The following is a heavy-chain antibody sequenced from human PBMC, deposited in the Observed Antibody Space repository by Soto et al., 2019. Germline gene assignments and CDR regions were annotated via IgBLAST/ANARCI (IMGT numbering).Heavy chain of an antibody. J-gene: IGHJ4*02. CDR2: IYGGGTT. V-gene: IGHV3-53*01. Sequence: EVQLVESGGGLIQPGGSLRLSCAASGFTVSSKYMTWVRQAPGKGLEWVSVIYGGGTTYYADAVKGRFTISMDTSKNTLYLQMNSLRAEATAVYYCVQTTGWPGFDFWGQGTLVTVSS. D-gene: IGHD6-19*01. CDR3: VQTTGWPGFDF. CDR1: GFTVSSKY.